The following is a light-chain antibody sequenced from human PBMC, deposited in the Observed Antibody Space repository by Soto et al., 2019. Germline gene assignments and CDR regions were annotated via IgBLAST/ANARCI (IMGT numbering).Light chain of an antibody. V-gene: IGKV3-20*01. J-gene: IGKJ1*01. CDR2: GAS. CDR1: QSVRSN. Sequence: EIVLTQSPGTLSLSPGEIATLYCSASQSVRSNLAWYQQKPGQAPRLLIYGASSRTTGIPDRFSGSGSGTDFTLTISRLEPEDFAVYYCQQYGSSPQTFGQGTKVDIK. CDR3: QQYGSSPQT.